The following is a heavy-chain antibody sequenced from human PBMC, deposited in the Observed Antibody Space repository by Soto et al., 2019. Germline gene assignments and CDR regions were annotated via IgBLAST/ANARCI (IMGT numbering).Heavy chain of an antibody. Sequence: VQLVQSGAEVKKPGASVKVSCKASGYTFTGYYMHWVRQAPGQGLEWMGWINPNSGGTKYAKKFQGWVTMTRDTSISTAYMELRRLRSDDTAVYFCARDIGSGPQYYFDYWGQGTLVTVSS. J-gene: IGHJ4*02. CDR2: INPNSGGT. CDR1: GYTFTGYY. D-gene: IGHD6-19*01. V-gene: IGHV1-2*04. CDR3: ARDIGSGPQYYFDY.